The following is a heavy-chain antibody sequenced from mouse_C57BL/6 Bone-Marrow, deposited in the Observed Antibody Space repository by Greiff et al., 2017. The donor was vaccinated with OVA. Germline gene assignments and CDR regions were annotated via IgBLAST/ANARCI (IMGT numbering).Heavy chain of an antibody. CDR3: TDRYFDY. J-gene: IGHJ2*01. V-gene: IGHV6-3*01. CDR1: GFTFSNYW. Sequence: VQLKESGGGLVQPGGSMKLSCVASGFTFSNYWMNWVRQSPEKGLEWVAQIRLKSDNYATHYAESVKGRFTISRDDSKSSVYLQMNNLRAEDTGIYYCTDRYFDYWGQGTTLTVSS. CDR2: IRLKSDNYAT.